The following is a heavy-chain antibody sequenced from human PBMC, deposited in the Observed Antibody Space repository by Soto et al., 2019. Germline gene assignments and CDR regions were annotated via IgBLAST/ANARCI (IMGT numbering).Heavy chain of an antibody. D-gene: IGHD3-22*01. CDR1: GGTFSSYA. Sequence: SVKVSCKASGGTFSSYAISWVRQAPGQGLEWMGGIIPIFGTANYAQNFQDRVTITSDESTSTAYMELSSLRSEDTAVYYCARGPPGAGYYYDSSGYTEYFEHWGQGTMVTVSS. V-gene: IGHV1-69*13. CDR2: IIPIFGTA. CDR3: ARGPPGAGYYYDSSGYTEYFEH. J-gene: IGHJ1*01.